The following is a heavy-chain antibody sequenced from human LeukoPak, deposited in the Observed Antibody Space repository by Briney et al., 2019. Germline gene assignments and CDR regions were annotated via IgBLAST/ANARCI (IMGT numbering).Heavy chain of an antibody. Sequence: SVKVSCKASGYTFIDDFMHWVRQAPGQGLEWMGWLNPNNGGTKFAQKFQGRVTMTRDTSISIAYMELSGLTSDDTAVYYCARDPCSGISCFDYWGQGTLVTVSS. CDR3: ARDPCSGISCFDY. CDR2: LNPNNGGT. J-gene: IGHJ4*02. CDR1: GYTFIDDF. D-gene: IGHD2-15*01. V-gene: IGHV1-2*02.